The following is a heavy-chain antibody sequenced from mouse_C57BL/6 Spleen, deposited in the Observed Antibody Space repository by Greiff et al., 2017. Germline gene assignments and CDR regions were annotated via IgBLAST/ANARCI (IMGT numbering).Heavy chain of an antibody. CDR3: TTPLITSYYFDY. D-gene: IGHD2-4*01. CDR2: IDPEDGYT. CDR1: GFNIKDSY. Sequence: VQLQQSGAELVRPGASVKFSCTASGFNIKDSYMHWVKQRPEQGLEWIGRIDPEDGYTEYAPKFPGKATMTAYTSSNNAYLPLSSQTSEDTAVYSCTTPLITSYYFDYWGQGTTLTVSS. J-gene: IGHJ2*01. V-gene: IGHV14-1*01.